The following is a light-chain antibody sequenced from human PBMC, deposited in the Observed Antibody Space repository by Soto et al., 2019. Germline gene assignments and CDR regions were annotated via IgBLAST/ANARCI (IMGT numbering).Light chain of an antibody. CDR1: QNIDNK. J-gene: IGKJ1*01. V-gene: IGKV3-15*01. Sequence: EIVMTQSPATLSVSPGERATLSCRASQNIDNKLFWYQQKPGQVPRLLIYYASTRATGIPARFSGSGSGTEFTLTISSLQSEDFAFYYCQQFHYWWTFGQGTKVDIK. CDR3: QQFHYWWT. CDR2: YAS.